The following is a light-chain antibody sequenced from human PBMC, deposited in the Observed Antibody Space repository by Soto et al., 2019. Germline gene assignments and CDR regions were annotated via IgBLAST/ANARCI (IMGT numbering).Light chain of an antibody. V-gene: IGLV2-14*01. CDR3: SSYTSNGATWV. CDR2: DVS. CDR1: SSDVGAYNY. Sequence: QSALTQPPSVSGSPGQSITISCTGTSSDVGAYNYVSWYQQHPGKAPKLMIYDVSNRPSGVSTRFSGSKSGNTSSLTISGRHAEDEADYYCSSYTSNGATWVFGGGTKLTVL. J-gene: IGLJ3*02.